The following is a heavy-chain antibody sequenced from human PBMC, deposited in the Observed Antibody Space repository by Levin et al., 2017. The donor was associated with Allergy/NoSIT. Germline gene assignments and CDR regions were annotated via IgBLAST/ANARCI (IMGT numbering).Heavy chain of an antibody. CDR3: ARGHIQYYDSSGRYCYYSGMDV. Sequence: SQTLSLTCTVSGASVSSDPYYWTWIRQPPGKGLEWIGYIYYSGSTNFNPSLRGRVTISTDASKNQFSLKLTSVTAADTAVYYCARGHIQYYDSSGRYCYYSGMDVWGQGTTVTVSS. CDR2: IYYSGST. J-gene: IGHJ6*02. D-gene: IGHD3-22*01. CDR1: GASVSSDPYY. V-gene: IGHV4-61*01.